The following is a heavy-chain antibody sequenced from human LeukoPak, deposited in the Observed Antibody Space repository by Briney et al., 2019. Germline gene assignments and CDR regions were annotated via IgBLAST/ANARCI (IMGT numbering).Heavy chain of an antibody. CDR2: INHSGST. CDR1: GFTFSSYS. CDR3: ARGGIYMDIVATTLYNWFDP. Sequence: GSLRLSCAASGFTFSSYSMNWVRQAPGKGLEWIGEINHSGSTNYNPSLKSRVTISVDTSKNQFSLKLSSVTAADTAVYYCARGGIYMDIVATTLYNWFDPWGQGTLVTVSS. V-gene: IGHV4-34*01. J-gene: IGHJ5*02. D-gene: IGHD5-12*01.